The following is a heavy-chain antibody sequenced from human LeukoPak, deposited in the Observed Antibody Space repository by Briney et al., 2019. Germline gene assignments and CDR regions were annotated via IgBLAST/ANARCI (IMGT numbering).Heavy chain of an antibody. CDR3: ARGRQSKLELHFDY. CDR2: INPNSGGT. V-gene: IGHV1-2*02. J-gene: IGHJ4*02. CDR1: GYTFTGYY. D-gene: IGHD1-7*01. Sequence: ASVKVSCKAPGYTFTGYYMHWVRQAPGQGLEWMGWINPNSGGTNYAQKFQGRVTMTRDTSISTAYMELSRLRSDDTAVYYCARGRQSKLELHFDYWGQRTLVTVSS.